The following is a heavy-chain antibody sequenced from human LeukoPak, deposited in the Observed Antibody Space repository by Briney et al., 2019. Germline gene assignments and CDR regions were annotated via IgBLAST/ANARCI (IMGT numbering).Heavy chain of an antibody. J-gene: IGHJ3*01. V-gene: IGHV6-1*01. D-gene: IGHD1-1*01. CDR1: GDSVSSSTAV. Sequence: SQTLSLTCAISGDSVSSSTAVWNWIRQSPSRGLEWLGKTNYRSTWYHDYAVPVTGRIIITPDTSKNQFSLQLNSVTPDDTAVYFCARINWDDAFDVWGQGTMVTVSS. CDR3: ARINWDDAFDV. CDR2: TNYRSTWYH.